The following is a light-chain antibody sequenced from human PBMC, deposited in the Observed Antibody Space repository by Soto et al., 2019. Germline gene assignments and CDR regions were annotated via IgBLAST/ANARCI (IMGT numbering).Light chain of an antibody. CDR1: QDIGSD. CDR2: DAS. V-gene: IGKV1-6*01. CDR3: LQDYSYPRT. J-gene: IGKJ2*01. Sequence: AIQMTQSPSSLSASVGDRVTITCRASQDIGSDLGWYQQKPGKAPILLIYDASTLQSGVPSRFSGSGSGTDFTLTISRLQPEDFATYYCLQDYSYPRTFGQGTKLDI.